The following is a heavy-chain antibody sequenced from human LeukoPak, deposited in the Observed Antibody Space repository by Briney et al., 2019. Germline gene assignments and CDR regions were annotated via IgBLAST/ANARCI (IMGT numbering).Heavy chain of an antibody. Sequence: PGGSPRLSCAASGFTFSTYWMDWVRQAPGKGLEWVANIKEDGSEKYYEDSVKGRFTISRDNAKNSLYLQMNSLRAEDTAVYYCARNVGWFRFDYWGQGTLVTVSS. CDR3: ARNVGWFRFDY. CDR2: IKEDGSEK. CDR1: GFTFSTYW. J-gene: IGHJ4*02. D-gene: IGHD2-15*01. V-gene: IGHV3-7*03.